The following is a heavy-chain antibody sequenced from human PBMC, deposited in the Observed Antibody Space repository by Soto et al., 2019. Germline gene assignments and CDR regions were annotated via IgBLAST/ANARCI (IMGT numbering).Heavy chain of an antibody. CDR2: INPNSGGT. D-gene: IGHD3-22*01. V-gene: IGHV1-2*02. CDR1: GYTFTGYY. J-gene: IGHJ4*02. CDR3: ARDRNYYDSSGYYHAVDY. Sequence: GASVRVSCKXSGYTFTGYYMHWVRQAPGQGLEWMGWINPNSGGTNYAQKFQGRVTMTRDTSISTAYMELSRLRSDDTAVYYCARDRNYYDSSGYYHAVDYWGQGTLVTVSS.